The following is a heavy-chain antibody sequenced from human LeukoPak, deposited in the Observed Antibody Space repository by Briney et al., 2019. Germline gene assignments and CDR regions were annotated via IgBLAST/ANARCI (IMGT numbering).Heavy chain of an antibody. CDR3: AKGAYDYIEMGYFDY. CDR1: GFSFSNFA. J-gene: IGHJ4*02. D-gene: IGHD5-12*01. Sequence: GASLRLSCGASGFSFSNFAMSWVRQAPGKGLEWVSLIIGSSGDTFYADSVKGRFTISRDNSKNRLYLQMNSLRAEDTALYYCAKGAYDYIEMGYFDYWGQGTLVTVSS. CDR2: IIGSSGDT. V-gene: IGHV3-23*01.